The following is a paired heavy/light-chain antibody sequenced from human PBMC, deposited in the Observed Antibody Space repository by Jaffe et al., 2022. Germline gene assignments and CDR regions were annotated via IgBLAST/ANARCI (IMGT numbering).Light chain of an antibody. V-gene: IGKV4-1*01. CDR2: WAS. CDR1: RSVLLRSNNKNF. CDR3: QQYFSTPWT. Sequence: DIVMTQSPDSLAVSLGERATINCKSSRSVLLRSNNKNFLGWYQQKPGQPPKLLIYWASTRESGVPDRFSGSGSGTDFTLTISSLQAEDVAVYYCQQYFSTPWTFGQGTKVEMK. J-gene: IGKJ1*01.
Heavy chain of an antibody. V-gene: IGHV4-38-2*01. CDR3: ARHLGHNDAFDI. D-gene: IGHD3-16*01. Sequence: QVQLQESGPGLVKPSETLSLTCAVSGYSISSGYYWGWIRQPPGKGLEWIGSIYHSGSTSYYPSLKNRVTISIDRPKNQFSLKLSSVTAADTAVYYCARHLGHNDAFDIWGQGTMVTVSS. J-gene: IGHJ3*02. CDR1: GYSISSGYY. CDR2: IYHSGST.